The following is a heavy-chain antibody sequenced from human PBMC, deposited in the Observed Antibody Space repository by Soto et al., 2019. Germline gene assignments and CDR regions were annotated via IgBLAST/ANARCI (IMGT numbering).Heavy chain of an antibody. CDR3: ARGRDYDFWSGYYSAEYFQH. CDR1: GFTFSRYS. Sequence: GGSLRLSCAASGFTFSRYSMNWVRQAPGKGLECVSSISSSSSYIYYADSVKGRFTISRDNAKNSLYLQMNSLRAEDTAVYYCARGRDYDFWSGYYSAEYFQHWGQGTLVTVSS. J-gene: IGHJ1*01. CDR2: ISSSSSYI. D-gene: IGHD3-3*01. V-gene: IGHV3-21*01.